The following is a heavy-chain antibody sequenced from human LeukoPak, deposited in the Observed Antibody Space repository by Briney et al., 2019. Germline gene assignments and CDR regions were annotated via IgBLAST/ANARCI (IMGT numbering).Heavy chain of an antibody. D-gene: IGHD3-10*01. CDR2: ISWNSGSI. CDR1: GFTFDDYA. V-gene: IGHV3-9*01. CDR3: AKAMVRGVTSYGKDV. J-gene: IGHJ6*02. Sequence: PGRSLRLSCAASGFTFDDYAMHWVRQAPGKGLEWVSGISWNSGSIGYADSVKGRFTISRDNAKNSLYLQMNSLRAEDTALYYCAKAMVRGVTSYGKDVWGQGTTVTVSS.